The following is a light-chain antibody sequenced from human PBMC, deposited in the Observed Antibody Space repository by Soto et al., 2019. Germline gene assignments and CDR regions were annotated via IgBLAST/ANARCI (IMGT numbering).Light chain of an antibody. CDR1: SSDVSGYNY. J-gene: IGLJ1*01. CDR2: DVS. V-gene: IGLV2-14*01. Sequence: QSVLTQPASVSGSPGQPITISCTGTSSDVSGYNYVSWYQQHPGKAPKVMIYDVSNRPSGVSNRFSGSKSGNTASLTISGLQAEDEADYYCNSYTTSSTYVFGTGTKVTVL. CDR3: NSYTTSSTYV.